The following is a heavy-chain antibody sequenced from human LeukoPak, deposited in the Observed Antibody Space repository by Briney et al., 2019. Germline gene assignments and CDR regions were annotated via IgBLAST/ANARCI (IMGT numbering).Heavy chain of an antibody. D-gene: IGHD2-15*01. CDR3: AREDCSGGSCYSGYGMDV. V-gene: IGHV1-8*01. Sequence: ASVKVSCKASGYTFTSYDINWVRQATGQGLEWMGWMNPNSGNTGYAQKFQGRVTMTRNTSISTAYMELSSLRSEDTAVYYCAREDCSGGSCYSGYGMDVWGQGTTVTVSS. CDR1: GYTFTSYD. J-gene: IGHJ6*02. CDR2: MNPNSGNT.